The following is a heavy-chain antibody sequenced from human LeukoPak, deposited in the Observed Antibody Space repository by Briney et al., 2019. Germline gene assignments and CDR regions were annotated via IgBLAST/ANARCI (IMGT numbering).Heavy chain of an antibody. J-gene: IGHJ4*02. D-gene: IGHD2/OR15-2a*01. V-gene: IGHV3-48*03. CDR3: ARGVFLYYFDY. CDR1: GFTFSSYE. CDR2: ISSRGSTI. Sequence: GRSLRLSCAASGFTFSSYEMNWVRQAPGKGLEWLSYISSRGSTIYYADSVKGRFTISRDNAKNSLYLQMNSLRAEDTAVYYCARGVFLYYFDYWGQGTLVTVSS.